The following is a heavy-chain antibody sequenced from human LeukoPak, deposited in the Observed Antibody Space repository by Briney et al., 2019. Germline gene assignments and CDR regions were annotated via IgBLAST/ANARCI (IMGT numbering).Heavy chain of an antibody. J-gene: IGHJ3*01. CDR1: GFIFGNYW. V-gene: IGHV3-7*01. CDR2: IKHDGSED. D-gene: IGHD1-26*01. CDR3: ARSGNSFFDV. Sequence: PGGSLRLSCAASGFIFGNYWMSWVRQAPGKGLEWVATIKHDGSEDFYVDSVKGRFTISRDNAKNSLYLQMNRLTAEDTAVYFCARSGNSFFDVWGQGTMVTVSS.